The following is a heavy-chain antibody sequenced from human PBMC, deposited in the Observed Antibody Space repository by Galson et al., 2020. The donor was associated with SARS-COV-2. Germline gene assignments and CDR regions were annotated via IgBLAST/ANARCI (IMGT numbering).Heavy chain of an antibody. Sequence: ASVKVSCKASGYTFTSYDINWVRQATGQGLEWMGWMNPNSGTTGYAQKFQGRVTMTRNTSISTAYMELSSLRSEDTAVYYCARGKVGAYHRPDAFDIWGQGTMVTVSS. CDR3: ARGKVGAYHRPDAFDI. CDR1: GYTFTSYD. CDR2: MNPNSGTT. V-gene: IGHV1-8*01. D-gene: IGHD1-26*01. J-gene: IGHJ3*02.